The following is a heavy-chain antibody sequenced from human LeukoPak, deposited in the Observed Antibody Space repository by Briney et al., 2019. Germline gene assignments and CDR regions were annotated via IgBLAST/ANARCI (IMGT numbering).Heavy chain of an antibody. V-gene: IGHV3-74*01. Sequence: PGGSLRLSCGASGFSFSSYWMHWVRQAPGKGLVWVSRINTDGSNTNYADSVKGRFTISRDNAKNTLYLQMNSLRAEDTAVYYCARVLGDYSVSDYWAQGTLVSVSS. D-gene: IGHD4-17*01. J-gene: IGHJ4*02. CDR1: GFSFSSYW. CDR3: ARVLGDYSVSDY. CDR2: INTDGSNT.